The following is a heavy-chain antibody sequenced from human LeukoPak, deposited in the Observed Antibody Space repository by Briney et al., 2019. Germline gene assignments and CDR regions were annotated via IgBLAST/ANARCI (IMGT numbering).Heavy chain of an antibody. CDR1: GGSISTNSYY. CDR2: IYYSGST. V-gene: IGHV4-39*01. Sequence: SETLSLTCTVSGGSISTNSYYWGWIRQPPGKGLEWIATIYYSGSTYYNPSLKSRVTISVDTSKHQFSLKLSSVTAADTAVYYCARREGALKYFDYWGQGTLVTVSS. J-gene: IGHJ4*02. D-gene: IGHD1-26*01. CDR3: ARREGALKYFDY.